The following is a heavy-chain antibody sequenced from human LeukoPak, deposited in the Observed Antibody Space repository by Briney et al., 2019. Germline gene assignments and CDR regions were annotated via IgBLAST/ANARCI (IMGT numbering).Heavy chain of an antibody. Sequence: PSETLSLTCRVSSGSMNTHYWSWIRQPPGKGLEWIGYIYYSGSTNYNPSLKSRVTISVDTSKNQFSLKLSSVTAADTAVYYCARTSGHYWYFDLWGRGTLVTVSS. J-gene: IGHJ2*01. D-gene: IGHD6-19*01. V-gene: IGHV4-59*11. CDR2: IYYSGST. CDR3: ARTSGHYWYFDL. CDR1: SGSMNTHY.